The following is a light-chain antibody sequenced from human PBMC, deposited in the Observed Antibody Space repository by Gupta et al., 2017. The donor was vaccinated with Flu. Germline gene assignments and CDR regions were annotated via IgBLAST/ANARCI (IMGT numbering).Light chain of an antibody. J-gene: IGLJ2*01. CDR2: EVN. Sequence: QSALTQPASVSGSPGQSISIYCIGTSSDVGRYNYVSWYQHHPGKAPKLMIYEVNNRPSGVSYRFSASKSGNTASLTISWVQAEDEADYYCSSYTSSSTWVFGGGTSLTVL. V-gene: IGLV2-14*01. CDR1: SSDVGRYNY. CDR3: SSYTSSSTWV.